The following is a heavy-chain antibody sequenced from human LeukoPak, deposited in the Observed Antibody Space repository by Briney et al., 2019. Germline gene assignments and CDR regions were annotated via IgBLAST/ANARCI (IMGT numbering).Heavy chain of an antibody. Sequence: GGSLRLSCAVSGFTFSSYWMHWVRQAPGKGLVWVSRIDRDGSRINYADSVKGRFTISRDNGKNTLFLQMNSLRAEDAAVYYCVRGNDYGGPHYWGQGTLVTVSS. V-gene: IGHV3-74*01. CDR3: VRGNDYGGPHY. D-gene: IGHD4-23*01. J-gene: IGHJ4*02. CDR1: GFTFSSYW. CDR2: IDRDGSRI.